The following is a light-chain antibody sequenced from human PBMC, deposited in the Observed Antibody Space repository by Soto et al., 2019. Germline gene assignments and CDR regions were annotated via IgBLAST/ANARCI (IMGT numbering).Light chain of an antibody. Sequence: DIQMTQSPSTLSASVGDRVTITCRASQTITTSLAWYQQKPGKAPKLLIYKESSLESGVPSRFSGSGSGTEFTLTISSLQPDDFATYYGQQYDSYSPRTFGQGTRVEI. V-gene: IGKV1-5*03. CDR1: QTITTS. CDR3: QQYDSYSPRT. J-gene: IGKJ1*01. CDR2: KES.